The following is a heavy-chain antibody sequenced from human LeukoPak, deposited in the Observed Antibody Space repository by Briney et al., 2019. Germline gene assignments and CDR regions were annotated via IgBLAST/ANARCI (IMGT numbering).Heavy chain of an antibody. V-gene: IGHV3-23*01. CDR1: GFTFSSYA. J-gene: IGHJ4*02. CDR2: ISGSGGST. CDR3: AIAVGKFDY. Sequence: GGSLRLSCAASGFTFSSYAMSWVRQAPGKGLEWVSAISGSGGSTYYADSVKGRFTISRDNAKNSLYLQMNSLRAEDTAVYYCAIAVGKFDYWGQGTLVTVSS.